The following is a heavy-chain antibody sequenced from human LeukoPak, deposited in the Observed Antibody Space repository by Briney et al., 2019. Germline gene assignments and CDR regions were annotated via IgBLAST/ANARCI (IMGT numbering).Heavy chain of an antibody. V-gene: IGHV4-61*02. J-gene: IGHJ4*02. CDR3: ARGGEGATDY. Sequence: PSETQSLTCTVSGGSISSGSYYWSWIRQPAGKGLEWIGRIYTSGSTNYNPSLKSRVTISVDTSKNQFSLKLSSVTAADTAVYYCARGGEGATDYWGQGTLVTVSS. CDR1: GGSISSGSYY. CDR2: IYTSGST. D-gene: IGHD1-26*01.